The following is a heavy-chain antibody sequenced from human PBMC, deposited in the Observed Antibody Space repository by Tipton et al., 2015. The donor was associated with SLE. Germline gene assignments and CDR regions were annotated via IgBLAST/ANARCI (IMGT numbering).Heavy chain of an antibody. Sequence: LRLSCSVSGGSISTSSYYWAWIRQPPGKGLEWIGSIYYTGSTYYNPSLNSRVTISADRSKNQFSLKLSSMTAADTAVYYCARLFSPTPYGDYVYFDYWGQGTLVTVSS. J-gene: IGHJ4*02. V-gene: IGHV4-39*01. CDR3: ARLFSPTPYGDYVYFDY. D-gene: IGHD4-17*01. CDR1: GGSISTSSYY. CDR2: IYYTGST.